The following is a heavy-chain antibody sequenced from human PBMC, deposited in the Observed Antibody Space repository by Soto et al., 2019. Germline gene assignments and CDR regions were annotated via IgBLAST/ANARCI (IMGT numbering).Heavy chain of an antibody. CDR3: ARDPHIVVVTATYFDY. V-gene: IGHV3-30-3*01. CDR1: GFTFSSYA. Sequence: QVQLVESGGGVVQPGRSLRLSCAASGFTFSSYAMHWVRQAPGKGLEWVAVISYDGSNKYYADSVKGRFTISRDNSKNTLYLQMNSLRAEDTAVYCCARDPHIVVVTATYFDYWGQGTLVTVSS. D-gene: IGHD2-21*02. CDR2: ISYDGSNK. J-gene: IGHJ4*02.